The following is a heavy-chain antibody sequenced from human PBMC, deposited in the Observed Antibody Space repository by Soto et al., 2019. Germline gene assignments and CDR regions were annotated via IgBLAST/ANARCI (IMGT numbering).Heavy chain of an antibody. CDR2: MNPNSGNT. D-gene: IGHD6-13*01. Sequence: QVQLVQSGAEVKKPGASVKVSCQASGYTFTSYDINWVRQATGQGLEWMGWMNPNSGNTGYAQKFQGRVTMTRNTSISTAYMELSSLRSEDTAVYFCARERSAAGTGGFDPWGQGTRVTVSS. CDR1: GYTFTSYD. J-gene: IGHJ5*02. CDR3: ARERSAAGTGGFDP. V-gene: IGHV1-8*01.